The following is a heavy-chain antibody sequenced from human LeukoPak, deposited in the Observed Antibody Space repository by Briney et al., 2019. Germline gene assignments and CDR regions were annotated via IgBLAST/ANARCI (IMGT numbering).Heavy chain of an antibody. J-gene: IGHJ6*02. V-gene: IGHV1-18*01. CDR2: ISAYNGNT. CDR3: ARDAVVPAAIGLRYYYGMDV. Sequence: ASVKVSCKASGYTFTSYGISWVRQAPGQGLEWMGWISAYNGNTNYAQKLQGRVTMTTDTSTSTAYMELRSLRSDDTAVHYCARDAVVPAAIGLRYYYGMDVWGQGTTVTVSS. D-gene: IGHD2-2*01. CDR1: GYTFTSYG.